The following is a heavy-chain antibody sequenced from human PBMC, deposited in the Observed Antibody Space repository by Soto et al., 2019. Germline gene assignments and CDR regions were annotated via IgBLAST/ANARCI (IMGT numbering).Heavy chain of an antibody. CDR3: TTPLIAAAGTTTDY. CDR1: GFTFGDYA. J-gene: IGHJ4*02. D-gene: IGHD6-13*01. Sequence: GGSLRLSCTASGFTFGDYAMSWFRQAPGKGLEWVGFIRSKAYGGTTEYAASVKGRFTISRDDSKSIAYLQMNSLKTEDTAVYYCTTPLIAAAGTTTDYWGQGTLVTVSS. V-gene: IGHV3-49*03. CDR2: IRSKAYGGTT.